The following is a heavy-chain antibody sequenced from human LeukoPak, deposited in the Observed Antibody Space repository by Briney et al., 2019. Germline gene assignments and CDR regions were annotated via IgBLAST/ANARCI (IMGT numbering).Heavy chain of an antibody. V-gene: IGHV3-23*01. CDR2: ISGSGGST. J-gene: IGHJ6*02. CDR3: AKEIPYGDYLYYYYYYGMDV. D-gene: IGHD4-17*01. CDR1: GGSFSGYY. Sequence: ETLSLTCAVYGGSFSGYYWSWIRQAPGKGLEWVSAISGSGGSTYYADSVKGRFTISRDNSKNTLYLQMNSLRAEDTAVYYCAKEIPYGDYLYYYYYYGMDVWGQGTTVTVSS.